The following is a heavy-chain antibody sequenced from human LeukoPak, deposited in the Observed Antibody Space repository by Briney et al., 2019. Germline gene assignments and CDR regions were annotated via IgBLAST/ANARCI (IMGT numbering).Heavy chain of an antibody. D-gene: IGHD2-8*02. CDR1: GFTFTTYW. J-gene: IGHJ4*02. Sequence: GGSLRLSCAASGFTFTTYWTSWIRQAPGRGLEWVANINQDGTDKYYVDSVKGRFTFSRDNAQNSLYLQMSSLRVEDTAVYYCVTYSTGLYKGLEFWGQGTQVTVSS. CDR3: VTYSTGLYKGLEF. CDR2: INQDGTDK. V-gene: IGHV3-7*03.